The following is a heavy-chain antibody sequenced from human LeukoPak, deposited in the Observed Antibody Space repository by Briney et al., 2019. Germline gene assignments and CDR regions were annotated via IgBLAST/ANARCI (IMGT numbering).Heavy chain of an antibody. Sequence: GSLRLSCAASGFTFSSYAMSWVRQAPGKGLEWVGHIRSKAGGGTPDYIAPVKGRFTISRDDSKDTLYLQMNSLNTEDTAMYYCTTRSPARYCSDGACYSSADYWGQGTLVTVSS. J-gene: IGHJ4*02. CDR3: TTRSPARYCSDGACYSSADY. D-gene: IGHD2-15*01. CDR2: IRSKAGGGTP. V-gene: IGHV3-15*01. CDR1: GFTFSSYA.